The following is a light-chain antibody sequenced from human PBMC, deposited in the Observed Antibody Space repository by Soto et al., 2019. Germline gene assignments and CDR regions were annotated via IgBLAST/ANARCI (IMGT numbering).Light chain of an antibody. Sequence: QSVLTQPPSASGSPRQSVTISCTGTSSDVGAYKFVSWYQHHPGKATKLLIFEVNKRPSGVPDRFSGSKSGNTASLTVSGLQVQDEADYYCSSYAGSNTVVFGGGPKLTVL. CDR1: SSDVGAYKF. V-gene: IGLV2-8*01. CDR3: SSYAGSNTVV. CDR2: EVN. J-gene: IGLJ2*01.